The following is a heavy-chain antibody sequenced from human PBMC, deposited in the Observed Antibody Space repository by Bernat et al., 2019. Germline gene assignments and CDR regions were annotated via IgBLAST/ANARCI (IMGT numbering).Heavy chain of an antibody. V-gene: IGHV3-30*02. D-gene: IGHD3-9*01. CDR3: AKAGGALVTNYFDY. Sequence: QVQLVESGGGVVQPGGSLRLSCAASGFTFSSYGMHWVRQAPGKGLEWVSFIRYDGDNKYYADSVKGRFTIYRDNSKNTLYLQMNSLRPEDTAVYYCAKAGGALVTNYFDYWGQGTLVTVSS. J-gene: IGHJ4*02. CDR2: IRYDGDNK. CDR1: GFTFSSYG.